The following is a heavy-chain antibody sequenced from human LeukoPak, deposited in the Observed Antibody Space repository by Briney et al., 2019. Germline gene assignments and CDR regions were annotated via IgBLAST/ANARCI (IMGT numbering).Heavy chain of an antibody. Sequence: PSQTLSLTCTVSSGSINSDGYYWSWIRQPGGKGLVWIGRVYSSGSANYSPSLKSRVIISIDTSKNQFSLRLSSVTAADTAVYYCARVYRKDVYNFDGFDIWGQGTMVTVS. V-gene: IGHV4-61*02. CDR3: ARVYRKDVYNFDGFDI. J-gene: IGHJ3*02. D-gene: IGHD5-24*01. CDR1: SGSINSDGYY. CDR2: VYSSGSA.